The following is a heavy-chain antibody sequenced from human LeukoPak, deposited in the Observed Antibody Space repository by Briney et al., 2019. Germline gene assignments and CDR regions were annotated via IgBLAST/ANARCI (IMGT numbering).Heavy chain of an antibody. V-gene: IGHV3-30*18. D-gene: IGHD5-18*01. J-gene: IGHJ4*02. CDR3: AKERPYGYSYGGAFDY. Sequence: GGSLRLSCVASGFSFTNYWMHWVRQAPGKGLEWVAVISYDGSNKYYADSVKGRFTISRDNSKNTLYLQMNSLRAEDTAVYYCAKERPYGYSYGGAFDYWGQGTLVTVSS. CDR2: ISYDGSNK. CDR1: GFSFTNYW.